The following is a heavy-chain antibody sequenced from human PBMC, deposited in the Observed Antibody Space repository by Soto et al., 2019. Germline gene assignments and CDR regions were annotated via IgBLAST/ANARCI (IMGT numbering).Heavy chain of an antibody. D-gene: IGHD6-13*01. Sequence: GASVKVSCTVSGYTLTELSMHWVRQAPGKGLEWMGGFDPEDGETIYAQKFQGRVTMTEDTSTDTAYMELSSLRSVDTAVYYCATSYLWAAAATWGQGTLVTVSS. CDR3: ATSYLWAAAAT. CDR2: FDPEDGET. J-gene: IGHJ5*02. CDR1: GYTLTELS. V-gene: IGHV1-24*01.